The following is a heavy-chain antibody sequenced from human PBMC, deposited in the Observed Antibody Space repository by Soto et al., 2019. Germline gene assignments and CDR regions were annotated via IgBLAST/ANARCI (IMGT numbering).Heavy chain of an antibody. Sequence: EVQLLESGGGLVQPGGSLRLSCAASGFTFSSYAMSWVRQAPGKGLEWVSAISGSGGSTYYADSVKGRFTISRDNSKNTLYLQMNSLRAEDTAVYYCAKDRRGYGPQYYYYYMDVWGKGTTVTVSS. D-gene: IGHD5-12*01. CDR1: GFTFSSYA. V-gene: IGHV3-23*01. CDR3: AKDRRGYGPQYYYYYMDV. CDR2: ISGSGGST. J-gene: IGHJ6*03.